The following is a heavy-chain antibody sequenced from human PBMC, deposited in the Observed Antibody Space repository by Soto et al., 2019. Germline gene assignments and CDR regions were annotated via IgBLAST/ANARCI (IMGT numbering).Heavy chain of an antibody. CDR2: ISGSGGST. CDR3: AKDGTKAIAVDGFYYYGMDV. J-gene: IGHJ6*02. CDR1: GFTFSSYA. Sequence: GGSLRLSCAASGFTFSSYAMSWVRQAPGKGLEWVSAISGSGGSTYYADSVKGRFTISRDNSKNTLYLQMNSLRAEDTAVYYCAKDGTKAIAVDGFYYYGMDVWGQGTTVTVSS. V-gene: IGHV3-23*01. D-gene: IGHD6-19*01.